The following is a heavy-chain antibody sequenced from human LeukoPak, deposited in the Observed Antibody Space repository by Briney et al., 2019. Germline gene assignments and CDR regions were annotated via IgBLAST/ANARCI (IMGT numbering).Heavy chain of an antibody. V-gene: IGHV2-5*02. Sequence: SGPTLVHPPQPLTLTCTFSGFSLRTGRLGVGWIRQPPRKALEWPPPIYWDDDQRYSPSLKSRLTITNDTAKNQVVLTMTNMDPVDTATYYCAHRFHRSGPLGWFDYWGQGTLVTVSS. J-gene: IGHJ4*02. D-gene: IGHD6-19*01. CDR2: IYWDDDQ. CDR1: GFSLRTGRLG. CDR3: AHRFHRSGPLGWFDY.